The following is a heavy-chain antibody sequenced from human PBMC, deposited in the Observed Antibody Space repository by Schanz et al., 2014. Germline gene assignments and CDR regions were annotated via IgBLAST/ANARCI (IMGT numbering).Heavy chain of an antibody. CDR1: GFTFSPYW. CDR3: AKDISDTSGKDDY. J-gene: IGHJ4*02. Sequence: VQLVESGGGVVQPGRSLRLSCGSSGFTFSPYWMHWVRQAPGKGLEWVSYVSRSTPDIYYADSVKGRFTMSRDNAKNSVFLQMNSLRAEDTAVYYCAKDISDTSGKDDYWGQGTLXTVSS. V-gene: IGHV3-48*01. D-gene: IGHD3-22*01. CDR2: VSRSTPDI.